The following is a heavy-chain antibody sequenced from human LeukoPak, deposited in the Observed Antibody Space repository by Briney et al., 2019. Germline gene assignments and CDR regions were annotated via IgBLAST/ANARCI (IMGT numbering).Heavy chain of an antibody. D-gene: IGHD1-20*01. J-gene: IGHJ6*03. CDR2: ISSSGTII. CDR1: GFTFSSYE. CDR3: ARGDRYDWDYYYYMDV. V-gene: IGHV3-48*03. Sequence: GGSLRLSCAASGFTFSSYEMNWVRQAPGKGLEWVSYISSSGTIIYYADSVKGRFTISRDNAKNSLYLQMNSLRAEDTAVHYCARGDRYDWDYYYYMDVWGKGTTVTVSS.